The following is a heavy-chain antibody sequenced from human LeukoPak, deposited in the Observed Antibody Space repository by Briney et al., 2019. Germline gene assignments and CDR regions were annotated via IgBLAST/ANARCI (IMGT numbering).Heavy chain of an antibody. D-gene: IGHD3-10*01. Sequence: PSETLSLTCTVSGYSISSGYYWGWIRQPPGKGLEWIGYIYHSGSTTYNPSLKSRVTISVDTSKNQFSLKLSSVTAADTAIYYCARTYYYGSGRYFDYWGQGTLVTVSS. CDR2: IYHSGST. J-gene: IGHJ4*02. CDR1: GYSISSGYY. V-gene: IGHV4-38-2*02. CDR3: ARTYYYGSGRYFDY.